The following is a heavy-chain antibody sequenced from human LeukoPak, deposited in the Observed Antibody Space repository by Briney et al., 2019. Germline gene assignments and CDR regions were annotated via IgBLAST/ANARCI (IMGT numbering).Heavy chain of an antibody. Sequence: GGSLRLSCAASGFTVSSNYMSCVRQAPGKGLEWVSVIYSGGSTYYADSVKGRFTISRDNSNNTLYLQMNSLRAEDTAVYYCAKDTGYCSSTSCYAYYYYGMDVWGQGTTVTVSS. V-gene: IGHV3-53*01. D-gene: IGHD2-2*01. CDR3: AKDTGYCSSTSCYAYYYYGMDV. J-gene: IGHJ6*02. CDR2: IYSGGST. CDR1: GFTVSSNY.